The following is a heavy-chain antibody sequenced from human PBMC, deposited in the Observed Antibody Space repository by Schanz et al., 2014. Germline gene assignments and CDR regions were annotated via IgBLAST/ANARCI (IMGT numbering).Heavy chain of an antibody. CDR3: AKLDGYNFQGRPFEN. CDR1: GFTVNTNY. CDR2: LYIRST. J-gene: IGHJ3*02. Sequence: EVQLVESGGGLIHPGGSLRLSCAVSGFTVNTNYMTWVRQAPGKGLECVSILYIRSTYYADSVKGRFTISRDNSKNMVFLQMNSLRVEDTAIYYCAKLDGYNFQGRPFENWGQGTVVTVSS. V-gene: IGHV3-53*01. D-gene: IGHD5-12*01.